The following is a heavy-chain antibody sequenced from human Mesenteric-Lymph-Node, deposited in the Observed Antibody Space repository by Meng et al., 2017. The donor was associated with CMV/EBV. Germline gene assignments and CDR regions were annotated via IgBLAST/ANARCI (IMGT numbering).Heavy chain of an antibody. CDR2: MNPNSGNT. D-gene: IGHD2-2*01. Sequence: ASVKVSCKASGYTFTSYDINWVRQATGQGLEWMGWMNPNSGNTGYAQKFQGRVTMTRDTSISTAYMELSRLRSDDTAVYYCAIVVVPASTHFYYYGMDVWGQGTTVTVSS. CDR3: AIVVVPASTHFYYYGMDV. V-gene: IGHV1-8*02. CDR1: GYTFTSYD. J-gene: IGHJ6*02.